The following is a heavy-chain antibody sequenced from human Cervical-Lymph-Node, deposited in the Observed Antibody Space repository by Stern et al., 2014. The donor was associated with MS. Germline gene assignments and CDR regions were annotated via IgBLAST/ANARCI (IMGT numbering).Heavy chain of an antibody. CDR3: ARVGLVAGPYYNWFDP. D-gene: IGHD6-19*01. Sequence: VQLVESGPGLVKPSGTLSLTCAVSGGSIGSRNWGSWVRQPPGKGLEWIGEIYHSGSPNYNPSLKSRVTISVDKSKNQFSLKLSSVTAADTAVYYCARVGLVAGPYYNWFDPWGQGTLVTVSS. J-gene: IGHJ5*02. CDR2: IYHSGSP. CDR1: GGSIGSRNW. V-gene: IGHV4-4*02.